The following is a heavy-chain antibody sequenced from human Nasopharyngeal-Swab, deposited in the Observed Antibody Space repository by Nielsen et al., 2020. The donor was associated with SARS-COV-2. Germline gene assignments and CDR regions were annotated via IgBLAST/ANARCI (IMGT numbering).Heavy chain of an antibody. D-gene: IGHD3-10*01. J-gene: IGHJ6*02. Sequence: GESLKISCAASGFTFSGFALYWVRQASGKGLEWLGRIRSKANRHATAYGASVKGRFTISRDDSQNTAFLQMDSLKSEDTGVYYCTRVGAGDYGMDVWGQGTTVIVSS. CDR1: GFTFSGFA. CDR3: TRVGAGDYGMDV. V-gene: IGHV3-73*01. CDR2: IRSKANRHAT.